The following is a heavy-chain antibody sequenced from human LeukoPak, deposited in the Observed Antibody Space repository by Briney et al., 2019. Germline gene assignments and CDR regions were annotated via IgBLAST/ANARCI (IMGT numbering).Heavy chain of an antibody. J-gene: IGHJ1*01. CDR2: INPNSGGT. Sequence: ASVKVSCKASGYTFTGYYMHWVRQAPGQGLEWMGWINPNSGGTNYAQKFQGRVTMTRDTSISTAYMELSRLRSDDTAVYYCARIYSNHVGKYFQHWGQGTLVTVSS. CDR3: ARIYSNHVGKYFQH. D-gene: IGHD4-11*01. CDR1: GYTFTGYY. V-gene: IGHV1-2*02.